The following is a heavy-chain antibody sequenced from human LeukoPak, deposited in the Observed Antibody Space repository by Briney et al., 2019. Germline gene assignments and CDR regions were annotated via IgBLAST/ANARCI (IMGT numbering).Heavy chain of an antibody. CDR3: AKFLLPGFYRDLEEYVSSSWYGN. Sequence: PGGSLRLSCAASGFTFSSYAMSWVRQAPGKGLEWVSAISGSGGCTYYADSVKGRFTISRDNSKNTLYLQMNSLRAEDTAVYYCAKFLLPGFYRDLEEYVSSSWYGNWGQGTLVTVSS. CDR2: ISGSGGCT. V-gene: IGHV3-23*01. J-gene: IGHJ4*02. CDR1: GFTFSSYA. D-gene: IGHD6-13*01.